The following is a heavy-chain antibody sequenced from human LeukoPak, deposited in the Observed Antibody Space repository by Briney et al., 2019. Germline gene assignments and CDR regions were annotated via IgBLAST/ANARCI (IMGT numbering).Heavy chain of an antibody. D-gene: IGHD2-2*01. CDR2: IYYSGST. V-gene: IGHV4-59*11. J-gene: IGHJ5*02. CDR1: GGSISSHY. CDR3: ARTPNDIVVVPAAENWFDP. Sequence: PSETLSLTCTVSGGSISSHYWSWIRQPPGKGLEWIEYIYYSGSTNYNPSLKSRVTISVDTSKNQFSLKLSSVTAADTAVYYCARTPNDIVVVPAAENWFDPWGQGTLVTVSS.